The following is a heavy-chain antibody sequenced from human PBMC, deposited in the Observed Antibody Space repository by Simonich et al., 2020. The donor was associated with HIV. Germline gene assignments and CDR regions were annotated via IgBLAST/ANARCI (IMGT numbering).Heavy chain of an antibody. Sequence: QVQLVESGGGVVQPGRSLRLSCAASGFTFSGYGMHWVRQAPAKGWEWVAVRGYEGNIKDYADSVKGRCTISRDNSKNTLYLQMNSLRAEDTAMYYCVRRFDYGGDYWGQGTLVTVSS. V-gene: IGHV3-33*01. CDR2: RGYEGNIK. D-gene: IGHD4-17*01. CDR3: VRRFDYGGDY. CDR1: GFTFSGYG. J-gene: IGHJ4*02.